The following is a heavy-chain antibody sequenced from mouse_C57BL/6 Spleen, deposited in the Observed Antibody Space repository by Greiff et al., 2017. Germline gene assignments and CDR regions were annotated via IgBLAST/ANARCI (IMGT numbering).Heavy chain of an antibody. V-gene: IGHV1-19*01. CDR3: ASYYYGSSRHWYFDV. CDR1: GYTFTDYY. J-gene: IGHJ1*03. Sequence: EVQLQESGPVLVKPGASVKMSCKASGYTFTDYYMNWVKQSHGKSLEWIGVINPYNGGTSYNQKFKGKATLTVDKSSSTAYMELNSLTSEDSAVYYCASYYYGSSRHWYFDVWGTGTTVTVSS. D-gene: IGHD1-1*01. CDR2: INPYNGGT.